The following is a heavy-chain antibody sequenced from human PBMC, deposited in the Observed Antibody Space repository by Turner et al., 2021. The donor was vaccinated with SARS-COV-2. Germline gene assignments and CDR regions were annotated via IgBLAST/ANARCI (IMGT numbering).Heavy chain of an antibody. Sequence: QVQLQESGPGLVKPSQTLSLTCTVPGDSISGYYWSWIRQPAGKGLEWSGRMYTSGSTNYNPPLKSRVTMSLDSSKNQFYLKLNSVTAADTAMYYCARSGTGRYFDWLLLIDYWGQGTLVTVSS. D-gene: IGHD3-9*01. CDR3: ARSGTGRYFDWLLLIDY. V-gene: IGHV4-4*07. CDR1: GDSISGYY. J-gene: IGHJ4*02. CDR2: MYTSGST.